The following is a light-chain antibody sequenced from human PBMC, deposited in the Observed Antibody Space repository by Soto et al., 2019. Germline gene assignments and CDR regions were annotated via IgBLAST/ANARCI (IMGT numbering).Light chain of an antibody. CDR1: QSVSSTY. V-gene: IGKV3-20*01. J-gene: IGKJ1*01. CDR2: GTS. Sequence: MLSQSPGTVSLSPGERATLSCRASQSVSSTYFAWYQQKPGQAPRLLIYGTSSRAAGIPARFSGSGSGTDFTLTINRLEPEDFALYYCQQYGDSGWTFGQGTKVAIK. CDR3: QQYGDSGWT.